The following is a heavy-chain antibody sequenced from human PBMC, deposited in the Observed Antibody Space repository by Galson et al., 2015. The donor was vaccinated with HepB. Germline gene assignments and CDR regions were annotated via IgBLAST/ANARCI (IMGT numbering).Heavy chain of an antibody. J-gene: IGHJ4*02. V-gene: IGHV3-30*04. CDR1: GFTFSSYA. D-gene: IGHD5-12*01. CDR3: ASSRPGYSGYDYLEPFDY. Sequence: SLRLSCAASGFTFSSYAMHWVRQAPGKGLEWVAVISYDGSNKYYADSVKGRFTISRDNSKNTLYLQMNSLRAEDTAVYYCASSRPGYSGYDYLEPFDYWGQGTLVTVSS. CDR2: ISYDGSNK.